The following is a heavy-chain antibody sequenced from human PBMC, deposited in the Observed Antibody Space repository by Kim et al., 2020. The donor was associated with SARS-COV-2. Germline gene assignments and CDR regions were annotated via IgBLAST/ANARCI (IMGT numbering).Heavy chain of an antibody. CDR3: TSDRGLAYCGGDCGGPWYFDY. D-gene: IGHD2-21*02. Sequence: GGSLRLSCTASGFTFGDYAMSWVRQAPGKGLEWVGFIRSKAYGGTTEYAASVKGRFTISRDDSKSIAYLQMNSLKTEDTAVYYCTSDRGLAYCGGDCGGPWYFDYWGQGTLVTVSS. CDR2: IRSKAYGGTT. V-gene: IGHV3-49*04. J-gene: IGHJ4*02. CDR1: GFTFGDYA.